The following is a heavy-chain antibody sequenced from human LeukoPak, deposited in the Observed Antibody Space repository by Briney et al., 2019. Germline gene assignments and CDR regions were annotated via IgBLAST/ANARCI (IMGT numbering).Heavy chain of an antibody. Sequence: GGSLRLSCAASGFTFSSYSMHWVRQAPGKGLEWVAVISYDGSNKYYADSVKGRFTISRDNSKNTLYLQMNSLRAEDTAVYYCAKDGSSSRGYYYYMDVWGKGTTVTVSS. CDR2: ISYDGSNK. J-gene: IGHJ6*03. CDR1: GFTFSSYS. CDR3: AKDGSSSRGYYYYMDV. V-gene: IGHV3-30*18. D-gene: IGHD6-6*01.